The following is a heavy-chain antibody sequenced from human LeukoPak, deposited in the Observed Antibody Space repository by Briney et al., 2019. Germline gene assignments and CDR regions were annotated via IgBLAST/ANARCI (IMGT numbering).Heavy chain of an antibody. Sequence: GGSLRLSCAASGFTFDDYGMSRVRQAPGKGLEWVSGINWNCGSTGYADSVKGRFTISRDNAKNSLYLQMNSLRAEDTALYYCARDRSGSYYYYYYMDVWGKGTTVTVSS. V-gene: IGHV3-20*04. CDR2: INWNCGST. J-gene: IGHJ6*03. CDR1: GFTFDDYG. D-gene: IGHD1-26*01. CDR3: ARDRSGSYYYYYYMDV.